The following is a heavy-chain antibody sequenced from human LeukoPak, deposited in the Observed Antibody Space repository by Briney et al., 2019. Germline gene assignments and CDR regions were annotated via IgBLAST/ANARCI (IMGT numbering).Heavy chain of an antibody. Sequence: ESGPTLVKPTQTLTLTCTFSGFSLSTSGVGVGWIRQPPGKALEWLALIYWDDDKRYSPSLKSRLTITKDTSKNQVVLTMTNMDPVDTATYYCAHRQRGIAAAGLYDAFDIWGQGTMVTVSS. CDR1: GFSLSTSGVG. D-gene: IGHD6-13*01. J-gene: IGHJ3*02. V-gene: IGHV2-5*02. CDR3: AHRQRGIAAAGLYDAFDI. CDR2: IYWDDDK.